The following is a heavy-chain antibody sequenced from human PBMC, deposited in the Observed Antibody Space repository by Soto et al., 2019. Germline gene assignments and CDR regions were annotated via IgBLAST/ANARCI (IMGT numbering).Heavy chain of an antibody. J-gene: IGHJ4*02. Sequence: QLQLQESGPGLVKPSETLSLTCTVSGGSIASNTYYWGWIRQSPGDGLEWIGTIYYSGYTYYNPSLKSRVTVSVDTSKNPFSLRMSSVTAADTAVYSCARSTVTRYVDDWGQGALVTVSS. V-gene: IGHV4-39*01. CDR1: GGSIASNTYY. CDR3: ARSTVTRYVDD. CDR2: IYYSGYT. D-gene: IGHD4-17*01.